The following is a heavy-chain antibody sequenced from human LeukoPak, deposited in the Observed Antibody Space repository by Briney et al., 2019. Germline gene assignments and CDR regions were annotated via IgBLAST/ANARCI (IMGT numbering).Heavy chain of an antibody. J-gene: IGHJ4*02. D-gene: IGHD6-13*01. V-gene: IGHV3-23*01. CDR1: GFTFRSYA. CDR3: AKGSTKRQQFNY. CDR2: ISDSGGST. Sequence: GGSLRLSCAASGFTFRSYAMSWVRQAPGKGLEWVSVISDSGGSTYYADSVKGRFTISRDNSKNTLYLQMNSLRAEDTAVYYCAKGSTKRQQFNYWGQGTLVTVSS.